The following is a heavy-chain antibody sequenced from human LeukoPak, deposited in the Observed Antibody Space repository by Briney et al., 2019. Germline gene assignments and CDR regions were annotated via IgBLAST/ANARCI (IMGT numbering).Heavy chain of an antibody. D-gene: IGHD3-10*01. V-gene: IGHV1-2*02. CDR1: GYTFTDYY. J-gene: IGHJ4*02. CDR3: ARKFYYGSGSYYNA. Sequence: ASVKVSCKASGYTFTDYYMHWVRQAPGQGLEWMGWINPNSGDTNYAQKFQGRVTMTRDTSINTAYMELSRLRSADTAMFYCARKFYYGSGSYYNAWGQGTLVTVSS. CDR2: INPNSGDT.